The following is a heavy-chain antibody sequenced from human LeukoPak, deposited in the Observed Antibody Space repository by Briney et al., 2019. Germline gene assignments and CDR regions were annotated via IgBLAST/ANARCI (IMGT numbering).Heavy chain of an antibody. V-gene: IGHV3-30*04. CDR1: GFTFSKYV. CDR3: ASGYGRYLYYMDV. J-gene: IGHJ6*03. Sequence: PGGSLRLSCEASGFTFSKYVMHWVRQAPGKGLEWVAVISYDGSDKYYADSVKGRFTISRDNSKNTLYLQMNSLRPEDTAVYCCASGYGRYLYYMDVWGEGTTVTVSS. CDR2: ISYDGSDK. D-gene: IGHD5-12*01.